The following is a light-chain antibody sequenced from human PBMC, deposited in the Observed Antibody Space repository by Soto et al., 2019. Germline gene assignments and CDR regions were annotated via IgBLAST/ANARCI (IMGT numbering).Light chain of an antibody. CDR1: QSVSSY. J-gene: IGKJ5*01. V-gene: IGKV3-11*01. CDR2: DAS. Sequence: PGERATLSCRASQSVSSYLAWYQQKPGQAPRLLIYDASNRATGIPARFSGSGSGTDFTLTISSLEPEDFAVYYCQQRSNWPPVTFGQGTRLEIK. CDR3: QQRSNWPPVT.